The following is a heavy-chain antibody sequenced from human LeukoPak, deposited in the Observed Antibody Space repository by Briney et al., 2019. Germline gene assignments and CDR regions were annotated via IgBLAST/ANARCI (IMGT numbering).Heavy chain of an antibody. Sequence: SETLSLTCAVSGGSISSGGYSWSWIRQPPGKGLEWIGYIYHSGSTYYNPSLKSRVTISVDRSKNQFSLKLSSVTAADTAVYYCARVDYNGEYFDYWGQGTLVTVSS. CDR1: GGSISSGGYS. CDR2: IYHSGST. J-gene: IGHJ4*02. V-gene: IGHV4-30-2*01. CDR3: ARVDYNGEYFDY. D-gene: IGHD4-11*01.